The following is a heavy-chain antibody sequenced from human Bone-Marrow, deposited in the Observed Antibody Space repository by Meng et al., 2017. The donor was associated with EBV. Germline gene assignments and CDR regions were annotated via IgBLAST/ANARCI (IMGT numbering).Heavy chain of an antibody. J-gene: IGHJ4*02. Sequence: QLVESCAEVRKPGSSVDVSWKTFGGTFIRYAISWVRQAPGKGMEWMGGILIICGTENYEQKFQGRVTIHEDESTSKEHMELSSLRSEDRAVYYCERQTVHYDSSGYFDYWGQGTLVTVSS. CDR1: GGTFIRYA. CDR3: ERQTVHYDSSGYFDY. D-gene: IGHD3-22*01. V-gene: IGHV1-69*13. CDR2: ILIICGTE.